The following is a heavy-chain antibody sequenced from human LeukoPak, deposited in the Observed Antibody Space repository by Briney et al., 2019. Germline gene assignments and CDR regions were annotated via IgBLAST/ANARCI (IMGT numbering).Heavy chain of an antibody. CDR3: AKDRIYSSSPRGPDY. D-gene: IGHD6-6*01. J-gene: IGHJ4*02. CDR2: ISGSGTTT. CDR1: GFTFSSYA. Sequence: GGSLRLSCAASGFTFSSYAMSWVRQAPGQGLEWVSGISGSGTTTYYADSVEGRFTISRDNSKNTLYLEMNTLRAEDTAVYYCAKDRIYSSSPRGPDYWGQGTLVTVSS. V-gene: IGHV3-23*01.